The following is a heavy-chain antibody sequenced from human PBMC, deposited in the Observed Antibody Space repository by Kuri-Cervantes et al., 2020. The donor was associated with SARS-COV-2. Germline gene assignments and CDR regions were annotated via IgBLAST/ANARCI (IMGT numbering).Heavy chain of an antibody. D-gene: IGHD3-10*01. CDR1: GGSFSGYY. J-gene: IGHJ4*02. Sequence: ESLKISCAVYGGSFSGYYWGWVRQPPGKGLEWIGSIYHSGSTYYNPSLMSRVTILVDTSKNQFSLKLSSVTAADTAVYYCASVPGIGYYFDYWGQGTLVTVSS. V-gene: IGHV4-38-2*01. CDR2: IYHSGST. CDR3: ASVPGIGYYFDY.